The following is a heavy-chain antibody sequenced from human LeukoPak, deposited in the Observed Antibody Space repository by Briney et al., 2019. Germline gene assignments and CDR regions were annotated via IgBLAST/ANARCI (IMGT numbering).Heavy chain of an antibody. V-gene: IGHV3-48*03. Sequence: GGSLRLSCAASGFTFSNYHMNWVRQAPGKGLEWVSYISRSGDVIYYADSVKDRFTISRDNAKSSLSLQMNRLRAEDTAVYYCTRYFDLWGRGTLVTVAS. J-gene: IGHJ2*01. CDR2: ISRSGDVI. CDR1: GFTFSNYH. CDR3: TRYFDL.